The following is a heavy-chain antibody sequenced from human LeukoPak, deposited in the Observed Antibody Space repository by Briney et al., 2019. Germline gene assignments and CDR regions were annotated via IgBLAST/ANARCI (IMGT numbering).Heavy chain of an antibody. V-gene: IGHV4-4*07. CDR1: GGSISSYY. D-gene: IGHD2/OR15-2a*01. CDR3: ARVRRPASALYYFDY. CDR2: IYTSGST. Sequence: PSETLSLTCTVSGGSISSYYWSWIRQPAGKGLEWIGRIYTSGSTNYNPSLKSRVTMSVDTSKNQFSLKLSSVTAADTAVYYCARVRRPASALYYFDYWGQGTLVTVSS. J-gene: IGHJ4*02.